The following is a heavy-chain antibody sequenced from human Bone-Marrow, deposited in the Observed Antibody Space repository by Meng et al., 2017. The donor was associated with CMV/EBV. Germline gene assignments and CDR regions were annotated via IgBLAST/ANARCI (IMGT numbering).Heavy chain of an antibody. CDR2: ISAYNGNT. CDR1: GYTFTSYG. CDR3: ARDPYLGYFDY. Sequence: VQLGQSGAGVKKPGAAVMVCCKSSGYTFTSYGISWVRQAPGQGLEWMGWISAYNGNTNYAQKLQGRVTMTTDTSTSTAYMELRSLRSDDTAVYYCARDPYLGYFDYWGQGTLVTVSS. V-gene: IGHV1-18*01. J-gene: IGHJ4*02. D-gene: IGHD3-16*01.